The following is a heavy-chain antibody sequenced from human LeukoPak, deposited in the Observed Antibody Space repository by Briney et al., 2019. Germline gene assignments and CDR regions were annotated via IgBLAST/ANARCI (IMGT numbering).Heavy chain of an antibody. CDR1: GGSFSGYY. J-gene: IGHJ5*02. CDR2: INHSGST. Sequence: PSETLSITCAVYGGSFSGYYWSWIRQPPGKGLEWIGEINHSGSTNYNPSLKSRVTISVDTSKNQFSLKLSSVTAADTAVYYCARDYYDSSGYLGGSWFDPWGQGTLVTVSS. CDR3: ARDYYDSSGYLGGSWFDP. V-gene: IGHV4-34*01. D-gene: IGHD3-22*01.